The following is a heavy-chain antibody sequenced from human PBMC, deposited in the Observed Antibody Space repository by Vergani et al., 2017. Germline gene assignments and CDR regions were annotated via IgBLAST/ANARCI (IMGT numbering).Heavy chain of an antibody. Sequence: EVQLVESGGGLVQPGGSLRLSCAASGFTFSSYEMNWVRQAPGKGLEWVSYISSSSSYIYYADSVKGRFTISRDNAKNSLYLQMNSLRAEDTAVYYCARDTSRYCSSTSCSVGFDYWGQGTLVTVSS. V-gene: IGHV3-48*03. CDR1: GFTFSSYE. D-gene: IGHD2-2*01. CDR2: ISSSSSYI. J-gene: IGHJ4*02. CDR3: ARDTSRYCSSTSCSVGFDY.